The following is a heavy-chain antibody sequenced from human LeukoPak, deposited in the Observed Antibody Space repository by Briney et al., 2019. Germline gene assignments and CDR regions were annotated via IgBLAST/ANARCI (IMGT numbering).Heavy chain of an antibody. CDR3: ARDGGYCSSTSCYRIDYYYGMDV. D-gene: IGHD2-2*02. Sequence: QPGGSLRLSCAASGFTFSSYAMSWVRQAPGKGLEWVSAISGSGGSTYYADSVKGRFTISRDSSKNTLYLQMNSLRAEDTAVYYCARDGGYCSSTSCYRIDYYYGMDVWGQGTTVTVSS. CDR1: GFTFSSYA. J-gene: IGHJ6*02. CDR2: ISGSGGST. V-gene: IGHV3-23*01.